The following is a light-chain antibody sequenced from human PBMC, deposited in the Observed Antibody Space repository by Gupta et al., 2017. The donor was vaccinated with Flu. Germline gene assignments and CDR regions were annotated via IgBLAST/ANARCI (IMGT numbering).Light chain of an antibody. Sequence: SYELTHPPSVSVSPGQTASLTCPGDILGNKNACWYQQRPGQSPVLVIYQDTKRPSGSPERFSGSNSGNTATLTISGTQAMDEAEYDCQAGDSSTSVVFGTGTKVTVL. CDR2: QDT. J-gene: IGLJ1*01. V-gene: IGLV3-1*01. CDR1: ILGNKN. CDR3: QAGDSSTSVV.